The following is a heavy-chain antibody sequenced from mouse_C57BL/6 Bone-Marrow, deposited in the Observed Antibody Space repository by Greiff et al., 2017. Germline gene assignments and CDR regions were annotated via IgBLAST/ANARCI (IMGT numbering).Heavy chain of an antibody. CDR3: ARYLTL. J-gene: IGHJ2*01. Sequence: QVQLQQSGAELVRPGASVKLSCKASGYTFTDYYINWVKQRPGQGLEWIARIYPGSGNTYYNEKFKGKATLTAEKSSSTAYMQLSSLTYEDSAVYYCARYLTLWGQGTTLTVSS. V-gene: IGHV1-76*01. CDR2: IYPGSGNT. CDR1: GYTFTDYY. D-gene: IGHD5-1*01.